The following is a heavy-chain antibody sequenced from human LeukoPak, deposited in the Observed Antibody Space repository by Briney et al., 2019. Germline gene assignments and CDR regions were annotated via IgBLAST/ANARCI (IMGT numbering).Heavy chain of an antibody. D-gene: IGHD1-26*01. CDR2: MNPNSGNT. CDR1: GYTFTSYD. J-gene: IGHJ3*02. V-gene: IGHV1-8*03. CDR3: ARALSGSYYLDASDI. Sequence: ASVKVSCKASGYTFTSYDINWVRQATGQGLEWMGWMNPNSGNTGYAQKFQGRVTITRNTSISTAYMELSSLRSEDTAVYYCARALSGSYYLDASDIWGQGTMVTVSS.